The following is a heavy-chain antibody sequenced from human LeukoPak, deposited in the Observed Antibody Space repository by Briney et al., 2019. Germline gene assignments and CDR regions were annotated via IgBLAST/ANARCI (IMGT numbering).Heavy chain of an antibody. CDR1: GFTFSSYS. V-gene: IGHV3-21*01. Sequence: GGSLRLSCAASGFTFSSYSMNWVRQAPGKGLEWVSSISSSSSYIYYADSVKGRFTISRGNAKNSLYLQMNSLRAEDTAVYYCASYYSGYDIHWGQGTLVTVSS. CDR2: ISSSSSYI. D-gene: IGHD5-12*01. J-gene: IGHJ4*02. CDR3: ASYYSGYDIH.